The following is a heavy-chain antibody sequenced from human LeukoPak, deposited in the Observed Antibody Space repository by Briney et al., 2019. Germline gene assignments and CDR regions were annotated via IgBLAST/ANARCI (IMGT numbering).Heavy chain of an antibody. CDR3: ARLIGGNAFDI. J-gene: IGHJ3*02. CDR1: GFTFSNYW. D-gene: IGHD3-10*01. CDR2: INSDGSST. Sequence: GGSLRLSCAASGFTFSNYWMHWVRQAPGKGLVWVSRINSDGSSTTYADSVKGRFTLSRDNAENTLYLQMNSLRAEDTAVYYGARLIGGNAFDIWGQGTMVTVSS. V-gene: IGHV3-74*01.